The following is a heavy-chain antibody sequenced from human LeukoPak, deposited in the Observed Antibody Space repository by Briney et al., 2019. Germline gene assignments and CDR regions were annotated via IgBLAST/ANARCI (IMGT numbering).Heavy chain of an antibody. CDR2: IYYSGST. Sequence: SETLSLTCTVSGGSISSSSYYWGWIRQPPGKGLEWIGSIYYSGSTYYNPSLKSRVTISVDTSKNQFSLKLSSVTAADTAVYYCARATRNYFDYWGQGTLVTVSS. V-gene: IGHV4-39*07. J-gene: IGHJ4*02. CDR3: ARATRNYFDY. CDR1: GGSISSSSYY.